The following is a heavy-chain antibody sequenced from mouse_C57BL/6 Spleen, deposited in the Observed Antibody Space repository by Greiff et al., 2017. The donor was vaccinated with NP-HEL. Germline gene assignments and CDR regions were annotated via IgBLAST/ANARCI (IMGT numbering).Heavy chain of an antibody. CDR3: ARSGYGNYPYFDY. Sequence: VQLQQPGAELVRPGSSVKLSCKASGYTFTSYWMDWVKQRPGQGLEWIGNIYPSDSETHYNQKFKDKATLTVDKSSSTAYMQLSSLTSEDSAVYYCARSGYGNYPYFDYWGQGTTLTVSS. V-gene: IGHV1-61*01. J-gene: IGHJ2*01. D-gene: IGHD2-10*02. CDR2: IYPSDSET. CDR1: GYTFTSYW.